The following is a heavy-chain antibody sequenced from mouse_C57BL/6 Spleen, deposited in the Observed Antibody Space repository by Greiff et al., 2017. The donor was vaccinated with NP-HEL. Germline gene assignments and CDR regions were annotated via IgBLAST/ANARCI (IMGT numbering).Heavy chain of an antibody. CDR2: IDPNSGGT. D-gene: IGHD1-1*01. J-gene: IGHJ2*01. Sequence: VQLQQPGAELVKPGASVKLSCKASGYTFTSYWMHWVKQRPGRGLEWIGRIDPNSGGTKYNEKFKSKATLTVDKPSSTAYMQISSLTSEDSAVYYCARSFITTVVGDYWGQGTTLTVSS. CDR1: GYTFTSYW. CDR3: ARSFITTVVGDY. V-gene: IGHV1-72*01.